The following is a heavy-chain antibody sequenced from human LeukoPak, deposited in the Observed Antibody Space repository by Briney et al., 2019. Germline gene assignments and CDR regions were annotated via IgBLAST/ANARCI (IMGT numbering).Heavy chain of an antibody. D-gene: IGHD3-10*01. CDR2: INSDGSST. CDR3: ARDPYTSGSYASLFDI. J-gene: IGHJ3*02. Sequence: GGSLRLSCAASGFTFSSYWMHWVRQAPGKGLVWVSRINSDGSSTSYADSVKGRFTISRDNAKNTLYLQMNSLRAEDMAVYYCARDPYTSGSYASLFDIWGQGTMVTVSS. CDR1: GFTFSSYW. V-gene: IGHV3-74*01.